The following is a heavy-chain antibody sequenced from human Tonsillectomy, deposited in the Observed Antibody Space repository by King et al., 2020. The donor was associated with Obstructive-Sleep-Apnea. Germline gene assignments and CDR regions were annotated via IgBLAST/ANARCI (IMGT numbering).Heavy chain of an antibody. J-gene: IGHJ6*02. CDR2: ISSSSSYT. CDR3: ARTNYGLGDPPRAANYTGMDV. CDR1: GFTFSDYY. V-gene: IGHV3-11*06. D-gene: IGHD3-16*01. Sequence: VQLVESGGDLVKPGGSLRLSCAASGFTFSDYYMSWIRQAPGQGLEWVSYISSSSSYTKYADSVKGRFTISRDNAKSSLYLQMNSLRAEDTAVYYCARTNYGLGDPPRAANYTGMDVWGQGTTVTVSS.